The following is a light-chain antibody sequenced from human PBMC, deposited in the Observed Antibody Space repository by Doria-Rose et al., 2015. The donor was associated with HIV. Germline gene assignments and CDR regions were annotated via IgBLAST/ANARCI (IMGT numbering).Light chain of an antibody. J-gene: IGKJ1*01. V-gene: IGKV3-20*01. CDR2: DGS. Sequence: TQSPGTLTLSPGERATLSCRASQSFSSTYLAWYRQKPGQAPSLLIYDGSTRATGIPDRFSANGSGTDFTLTINRLEPEDFALYYCHQYGTSWTFGQGTKVEI. CDR1: QSFSSTY. CDR3: HQYGTSWT.